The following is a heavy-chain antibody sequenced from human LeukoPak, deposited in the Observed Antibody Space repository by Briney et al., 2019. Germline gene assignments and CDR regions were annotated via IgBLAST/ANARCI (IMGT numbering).Heavy chain of an antibody. V-gene: IGHV5-51*01. CDR2: IYPGDFDI. CDR3: MRHVAAGDRTSWSDY. D-gene: IGHD2-2*01. J-gene: IGHJ4*02. Sequence: PGESLKISCKGSGYSFTSYWIGWVRQLPGKGLEWMGIIYPGDFDIRYSPSFQGQVTISADRSITTASLQWRSLKASDTAIYYCMRHVAAGDRTSWSDYWGQGTLITVSS. CDR1: GYSFTSYW.